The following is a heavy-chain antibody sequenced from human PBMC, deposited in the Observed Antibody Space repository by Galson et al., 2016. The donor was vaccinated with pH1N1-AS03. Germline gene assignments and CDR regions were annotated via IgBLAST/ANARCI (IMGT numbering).Heavy chain of an antibody. CDR1: GYSFVSYW. D-gene: IGHD5-18*01. CDR3: ARTSGYSSHWALDI. Sequence: QSGAEVKKPGESLKISCKGSGYSFVSYWIGWVRQMPGKGLEWMGVIYSGVSADTRYSPSFQGQVTISADKSISTAYLQWSSLKASDSAIYYCARTSGYSSHWALDIWGQGTMAT. CDR2: IYSGVSADT. V-gene: IGHV5-51*01. J-gene: IGHJ3*02.